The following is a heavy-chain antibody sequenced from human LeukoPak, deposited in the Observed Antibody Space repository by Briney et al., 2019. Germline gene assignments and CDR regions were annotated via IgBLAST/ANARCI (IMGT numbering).Heavy chain of an antibody. CDR1: GGSISSYY. D-gene: IGHD3-10*01. J-gene: IGHJ6*03. CDR2: IYDSGTT. V-gene: IGHV4-59*01. CDR3: ARVFYGSGSYSHYYYYMDV. Sequence: SETLSLTCTVSGGSISSYYWSWIRQPPGKGLEWFGYIYDSGTTNYNPSLKSRVTISVDTSKNQFSLKLSSVTAADTAVYYCARVFYGSGSYSHYYYYMDVWGKGTTVTISS.